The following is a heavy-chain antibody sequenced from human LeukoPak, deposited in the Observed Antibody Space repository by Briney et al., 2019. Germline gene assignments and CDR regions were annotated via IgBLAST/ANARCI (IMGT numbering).Heavy chain of an antibody. J-gene: IGHJ4*02. Sequence: GGSLRLSCAASGFTFSSYSMNWVRQAPGKGLEWVSSISSSSSYIYYADSVKGRFTISRDNAKNSLYLQMNSLRAEDTAVYYCARNVPTYYYDSSGYYPGDYWGQGTLVTVSS. CDR3: ARNVPTYYYDSSGYYPGDY. CDR2: ISSSSSYI. CDR1: GFTFSSYS. V-gene: IGHV3-21*01. D-gene: IGHD3-22*01.